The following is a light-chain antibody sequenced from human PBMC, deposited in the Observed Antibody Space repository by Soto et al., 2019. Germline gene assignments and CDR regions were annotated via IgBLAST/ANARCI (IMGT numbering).Light chain of an antibody. Sequence: EIVLTQSPGTLSLSPGERATLSCRATETISSGYLAWYQQRPGQAPRLLIYGASTRATGIPDMFSGSGSGTDFTLAISRLEPEDFAVYYCQQYGSSPLYSFGQGTKLEIK. CDR3: QQYGSSPLYS. CDR1: ETISSGY. CDR2: GAS. V-gene: IGKV3-20*01. J-gene: IGKJ2*01.